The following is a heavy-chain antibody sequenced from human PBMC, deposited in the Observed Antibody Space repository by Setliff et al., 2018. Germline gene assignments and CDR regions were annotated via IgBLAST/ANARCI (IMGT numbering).Heavy chain of an antibody. V-gene: IGHV3-72*01. CDR1: GFTFSAHY. D-gene: IGHD3-22*01. Sequence: GGSLRLSCAASGFTFSAHYMDWLRQAPGKGLEWVGRIRNKDNSYTTEYAASVKGRFTISRDDSKNSVYLQMNNLKNEDTAVYYCTRDSVRMIKGDDYYFMDVWGRGTTVTVSS. CDR2: IRNKDNSYTT. CDR3: TRDSVRMIKGDDYYFMDV. J-gene: IGHJ6*03.